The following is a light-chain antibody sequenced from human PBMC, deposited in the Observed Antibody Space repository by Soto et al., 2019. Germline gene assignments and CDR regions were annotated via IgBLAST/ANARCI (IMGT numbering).Light chain of an antibody. CDR2: DAS. CDR3: QQYYNWWT. J-gene: IGKJ1*01. V-gene: IGKV3-15*01. CDR1: QSVSSK. Sequence: EIVMTQSPATLSVSPGERATLSCRASQSVSSKLAWYQQKPGQAPRLLIYDASTRATGIQARFSGSGSGTEFTLTISSLQSEDFAVYYCQQYYNWWTFGQGTKVDIK.